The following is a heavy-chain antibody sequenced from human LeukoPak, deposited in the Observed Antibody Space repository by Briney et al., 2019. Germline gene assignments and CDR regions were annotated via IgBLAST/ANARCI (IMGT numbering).Heavy chain of an antibody. CDR1: GFTFSSYA. J-gene: IGHJ4*02. CDR2: ISSNGGST. Sequence: PGGSLRLSCAASGFTFSSYAMHWVRQAPGKGLENASAISSNGGSTYYANSVKGRFTISRDNSKNTLYLQMGSLRAEDMAVYYCARAPGWELLTPFDYWGQGTLVTVSS. CDR3: ARAPGWELLTPFDY. V-gene: IGHV3-64*01. D-gene: IGHD1-26*01.